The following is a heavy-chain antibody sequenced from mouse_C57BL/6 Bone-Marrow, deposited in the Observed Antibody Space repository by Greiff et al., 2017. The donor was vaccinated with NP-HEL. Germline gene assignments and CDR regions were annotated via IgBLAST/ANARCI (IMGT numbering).Heavy chain of an antibody. J-gene: IGHJ3*01. CDR2: IYPRSGNT. D-gene: IGHD2-2*01. CDR3: ARGGNYGYPFAY. V-gene: IGHV1-81*01. CDR1: GYTFTSYG. Sequence: VQLQQSGAELARPGASVKLSCKASGYTFTSYGISWVKQRTGQGLECIGEIYPRSGNTYYNEKFKGKATLTADKSSSTAYMELRSLTYEDSAVYYCARGGNYGYPFAYWGQGTLVTVSA.